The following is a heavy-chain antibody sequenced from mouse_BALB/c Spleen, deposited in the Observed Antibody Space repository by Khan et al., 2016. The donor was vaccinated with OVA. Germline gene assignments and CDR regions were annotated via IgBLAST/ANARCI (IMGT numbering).Heavy chain of an antibody. J-gene: IGHJ2*01. Sequence: QVQLQQSGAELAKPGASVKMSCQASGYTFTTYWMHWIKQRPGQGLEWIGYINPTSGYTDYNEKFKDRATLSADKSSSTAYMQLTSLTSEDSAVYYCTRDRIDYWGQGTTLTVSS. CDR3: TRDRIDY. V-gene: IGHV1-7*01. CDR2: INPTSGYT. CDR1: GYTFTTYW.